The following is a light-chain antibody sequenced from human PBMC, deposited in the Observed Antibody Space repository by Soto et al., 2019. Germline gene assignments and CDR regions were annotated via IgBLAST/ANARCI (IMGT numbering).Light chain of an antibody. V-gene: IGLV2-8*01. CDR2: EVS. CDR1: SSDIGHYNY. J-gene: IGLJ2*01. Sequence: QSVLTQPPSASGSPGQSVTISCTGTSSDIGHYNYVSWCQQHPGKAPKLMIFEVSKRPSGVPDRFSGSKSGNTASLTVSGLQAEDEADYYCSSYGGNNNLLFGGGTKVTVL. CDR3: SSYGGNNNLL.